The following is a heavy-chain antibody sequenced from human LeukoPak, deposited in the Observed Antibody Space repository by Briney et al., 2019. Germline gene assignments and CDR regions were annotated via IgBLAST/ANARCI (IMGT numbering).Heavy chain of an antibody. J-gene: IGHJ6*03. D-gene: IGHD6-6*01. Sequence: SVKVSCKASGGTFSSYAISWVRQAPGQGLEWMGGIIPIFGTANYAQKFQGRVTITADKSTSTAYMELSSLRSEDTAVYYCARQYSSSSVYYYYMDVWGKGTTVTVSS. V-gene: IGHV1-69*06. CDR3: ARQYSSSSVYYYYMDV. CDR1: GGTFSSYA. CDR2: IIPIFGTA.